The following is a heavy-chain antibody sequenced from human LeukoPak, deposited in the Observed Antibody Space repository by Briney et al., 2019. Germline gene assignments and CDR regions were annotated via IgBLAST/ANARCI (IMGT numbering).Heavy chain of an antibody. CDR3: ARAPRGVGPRDH. CDR1: GFTSSSYA. CDR2: ISYDGSNK. J-gene: IGHJ4*02. V-gene: IGHV3-30*04. Sequence: GGSLRLSCAASGFTSSSYAMHWVRQAPGKGLEWVAVISYDGSNKYYADSVKGRFTISRDNSKNTLYLQMNSLRAEDTAVYYCARAPRGVGPRDHWGQGTLVTVSS. D-gene: IGHD2-15*01.